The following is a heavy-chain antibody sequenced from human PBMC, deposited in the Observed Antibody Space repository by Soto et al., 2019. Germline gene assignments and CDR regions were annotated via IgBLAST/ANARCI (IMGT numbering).Heavy chain of an antibody. J-gene: IGHJ6*02. CDR1: GGTFSSYA. D-gene: IGHD2-15*01. CDR3: ARDSRPYCSGGSCYSVYYYYYGMDV. CDR2: IIPIFGTA. Sequence: QVQLVQSGAEVKKPGSSVKVSCKASGGTFSSYAISWVRQAPGQGLEWMGGIIPIFGTANYAQKFPGRVTITADESTSTAYMELSSLRSEDTAVYYCARDSRPYCSGGSCYSVYYYYYGMDVWGQGTTVTVSS. V-gene: IGHV1-69*01.